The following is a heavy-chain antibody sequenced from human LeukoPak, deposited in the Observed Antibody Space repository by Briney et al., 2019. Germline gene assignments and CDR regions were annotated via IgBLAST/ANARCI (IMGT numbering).Heavy chain of an antibody. CDR2: ISGYNGNT. Sequence: ASVKVSCKASGYTFNSYGISWVRQAPGQGLEWMGWISGYNGNTNYAQKLQDRFTMTTGTSTSTVYMELRSLRSDDTAVYYCARGSASRGYSYGLPFDYWGQGTLVTVSS. CDR1: GYTFNSYG. CDR3: ARGSASRGYSYGLPFDY. D-gene: IGHD5-18*01. J-gene: IGHJ4*02. V-gene: IGHV1-18*01.